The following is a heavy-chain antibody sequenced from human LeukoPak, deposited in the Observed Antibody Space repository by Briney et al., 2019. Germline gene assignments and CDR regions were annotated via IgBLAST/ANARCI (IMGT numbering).Heavy chain of an antibody. Sequence: GGCLRLSCAASGVTFSASALSWGRQAPGKGLEWGSSISGGGRSTYYADSVKGRFTISRDNSKNTLYLQMNSLRVEDTALYFCAETYYTAGGCFDHWGQGTLVTVSS. D-gene: IGHD3-3*01. CDR1: GVTFSASA. J-gene: IGHJ4*02. V-gene: IGHV3-23*01. CDR2: ISGGGRST. CDR3: AETYYTAGGCFDH.